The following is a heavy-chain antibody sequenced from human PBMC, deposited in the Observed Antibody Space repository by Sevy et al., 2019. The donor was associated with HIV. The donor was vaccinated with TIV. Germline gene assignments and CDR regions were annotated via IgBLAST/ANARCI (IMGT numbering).Heavy chain of an antibody. V-gene: IGHV3-23*01. Sequence: GGSLRLSCAASGFTFSNYAMTWVRQAPGKGLEWVSAITGSGSNTFYADSVKVRFTVSRDNSKNTLYLQMNSLRTEDMAVYYCAKDRGFWYFDLWGRGTLVTVSS. D-gene: IGHD3-10*01. CDR2: ITGSGSNT. J-gene: IGHJ2*01. CDR3: AKDRGFWYFDL. CDR1: GFTFSNYA.